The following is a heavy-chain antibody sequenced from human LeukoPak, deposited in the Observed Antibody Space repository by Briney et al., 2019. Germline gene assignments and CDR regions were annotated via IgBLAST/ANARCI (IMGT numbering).Heavy chain of an antibody. Sequence: GGSLRLSCAASGFTFDDYTMHWVRQAPGKGLEWVSLISWDGGSTYYADSVKGRFTISRDNSKNSLYLQMNSLRTEDTALYYCAKDRGTTEAFDIWGQGTMVTVSS. J-gene: IGHJ3*02. CDR2: ISWDGGST. V-gene: IGHV3-43*01. CDR1: GFTFDDYT. CDR3: AKDRGTTEAFDI. D-gene: IGHD4-17*01.